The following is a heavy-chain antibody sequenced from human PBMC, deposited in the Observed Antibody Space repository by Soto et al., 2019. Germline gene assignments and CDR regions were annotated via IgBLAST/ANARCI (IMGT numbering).Heavy chain of an antibody. Sequence: PGGSLRLSCAASGFTFSSYAMSWVRQAPGKGLEWVSAISGSGGSTYYADSVKGRFTISRDNSKNTLYLQMNSLRAEDTAVYYCAKSLMWTYYCDSSGPSPPLMGAFDIWGQGTMVTVSS. D-gene: IGHD3-22*01. J-gene: IGHJ3*02. V-gene: IGHV3-23*01. CDR1: GFTFSSYA. CDR2: ISGSGGST. CDR3: AKSLMWTYYCDSSGPSPPLMGAFDI.